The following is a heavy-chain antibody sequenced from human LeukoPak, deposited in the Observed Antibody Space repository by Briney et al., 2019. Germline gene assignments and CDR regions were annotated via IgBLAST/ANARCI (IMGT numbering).Heavy chain of an antibody. CDR3: ARDCSESSGHYYKIGLDY. D-gene: IGHD3-22*01. Sequence: GGSLRLSCAASGFTFSSYWMHWVRQAPGKGLVWVSRINSDGSSTSYADSVKGRFTIYRDNAKNTLSLQMNRLRADDTAVYYCARDCSESSGHYYKIGLDYWGQGTLVTVSS. V-gene: IGHV3-74*01. CDR2: INSDGSST. CDR1: GFTFSSYW. J-gene: IGHJ4*02.